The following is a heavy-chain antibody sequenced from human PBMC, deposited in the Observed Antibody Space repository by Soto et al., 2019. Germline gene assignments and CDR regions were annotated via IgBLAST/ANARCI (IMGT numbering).Heavy chain of an antibody. CDR2: ISHDGNKM. CDR3: ARTAAAGFKVPRLDY. D-gene: IGHD6-13*01. J-gene: IGHJ4*02. Sequence: QVQLVESGGGAVQPGRSLRLACSASGFIFNSYPMYWVRQAPGQGLEWVAVISHDGNKMYYADSVKGRFTISRDNSKNTVYLQMNTLRREDTALYYCARTAAAGFKVPRLDYRGQGTRVTVSS. CDR1: GFIFNSYP. V-gene: IGHV3-30*04.